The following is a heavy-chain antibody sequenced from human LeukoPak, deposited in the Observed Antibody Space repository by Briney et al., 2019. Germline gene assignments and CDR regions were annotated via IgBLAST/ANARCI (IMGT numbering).Heavy chain of an antibody. CDR1: GYSFTSYW. Sequence: GESLKISCKGSGYSFTSYWIGWVRQMPGKGLEWMGIIYPGDSDTRYSPSFQGQVTISADKSISTAYLQWSSLKASDTAMYYCARVFLGYCSSTSCYPNWFDPWGQGTLVTVSS. V-gene: IGHV5-51*01. J-gene: IGHJ5*02. CDR2: IYPGDSDT. CDR3: ARVFLGYCSSTSCYPNWFDP. D-gene: IGHD2-2*01.